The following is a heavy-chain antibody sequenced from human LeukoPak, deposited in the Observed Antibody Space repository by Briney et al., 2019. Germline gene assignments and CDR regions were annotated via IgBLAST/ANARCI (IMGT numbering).Heavy chain of an antibody. J-gene: IGHJ6*02. V-gene: IGHV4-59*08. CDR2: IYYSGST. CDR1: GGYISSNY. CDR3: TRHGMDV. Sequence: PSETLSLTRTVSGGYISSNYWSWIRQPPGKGLEWIGYIYYSGSTNYNPSLKSRVTISVDTSKNQFSLKLSSVTAADTAVYYCTRHGMDVWGQGTTVTVSS.